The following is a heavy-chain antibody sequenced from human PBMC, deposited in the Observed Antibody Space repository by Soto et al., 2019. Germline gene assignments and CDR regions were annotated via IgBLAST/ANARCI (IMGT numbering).Heavy chain of an antibody. Sequence: GASSKFSWRSSGWTFREYYIHWVRQGPGQGLEWMGWINPNSGGTKYAPKFQGGVTMTRDTSITTAYMELSRLRSGDTAVYYCAREPATAKPEGVDFWGQGTLVTVS. CDR3: AREPATAKPEGVDF. J-gene: IGHJ4*02. D-gene: IGHD1-1*01. CDR1: GWTFREYY. CDR2: INPNSGGT. V-gene: IGHV1-2*02.